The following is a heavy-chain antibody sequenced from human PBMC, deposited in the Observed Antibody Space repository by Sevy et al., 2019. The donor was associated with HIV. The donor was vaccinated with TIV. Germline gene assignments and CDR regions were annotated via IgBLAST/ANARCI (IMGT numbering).Heavy chain of an antibody. V-gene: IGHV1-8*01. CDR2: MNPNSGNT. CDR1: GYTFTSYD. D-gene: IGHD3-3*01. CDR3: ARGLNYDFWSGALTYYYFYGMDV. J-gene: IGHJ6*02. Sequence: ASVNVSCKASGYTFTSYDINWVRQATGQGLEWMGWMNPNSGNTGYSQKFQGRVTMTRNTSISTAYMELSSLRSEDTAVYYCARGLNYDFWSGALTYYYFYGMDVWGQGTTVTVSS.